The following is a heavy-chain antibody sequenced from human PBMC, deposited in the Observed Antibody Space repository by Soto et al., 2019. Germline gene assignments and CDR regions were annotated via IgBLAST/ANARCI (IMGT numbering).Heavy chain of an antibody. Sequence: QVQLVESGGDLVKPGGSLRLSCAASGYTFSDYYMSWIRQAPGKGLEWISYIDTSGTKIYYADSVKGRFTITRDNAKNWLYLEMNSLREEDTAVYYCASHYDMWSCYLSPVDYWGQGTVVTVSS. J-gene: IGHJ4*02. CDR3: ASHYDMWSCYLSPVDY. V-gene: IGHV3-11*01. CDR1: GYTFSDYY. CDR2: IDTSGTKI. D-gene: IGHD3-3*01.